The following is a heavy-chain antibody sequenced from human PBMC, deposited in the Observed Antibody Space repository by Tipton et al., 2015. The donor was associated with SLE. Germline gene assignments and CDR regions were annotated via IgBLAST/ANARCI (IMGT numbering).Heavy chain of an antibody. CDR3: AGSTPVFRLRYFDGSAAFDI. Sequence: TLSLTCAVYGGSISSYYWSWIRQPPGKGLEWIGYIYTSGSTNYNPSLKSRVTISVDTSKNQFSLKLSSVTAADTAVYYCAGSTPVFRLRYFDGSAAFDIWGQGTMVTVSS. V-gene: IGHV4-4*09. CDR1: GGSISSYY. CDR2: IYTSGST. J-gene: IGHJ3*02. D-gene: IGHD3-9*01.